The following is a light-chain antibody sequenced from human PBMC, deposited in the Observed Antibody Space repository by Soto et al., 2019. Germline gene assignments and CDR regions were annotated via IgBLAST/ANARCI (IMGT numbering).Light chain of an antibody. CDR1: QSVSSSY. CDR2: GAS. Sequence: EIELTQSPGTLSLTPGEGATLSCRASQSVSSSYLAWYQQKPGQAPRLLIYGASSRATGIPDRFSGSGSGTDFTLTISRLEPEDLAVYYCQQYGSSPWRFGQGTKVEIK. CDR3: QQYGSSPWR. V-gene: IGKV3-20*01. J-gene: IGKJ1*01.